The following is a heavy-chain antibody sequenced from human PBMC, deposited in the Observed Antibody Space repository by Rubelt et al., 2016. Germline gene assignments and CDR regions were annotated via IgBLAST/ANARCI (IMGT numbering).Heavy chain of an antibody. Sequence: QLVESGGGVVQPGGSLRLSCVGSGFFFRDYAMHWVRQAPGKGLEWISHISGGAERTDYADSVKGRFTISRDKSKNVRYLQMNSLRSADTALYYCLKDLEGVAVDCWGQGTLVTVSP. CDR3: LKDLEGVAVDC. J-gene: IGHJ4*02. D-gene: IGHD3-16*01. CDR2: ISGGAERT. V-gene: IGHV3-43*02. CDR1: GFFFRDYA.